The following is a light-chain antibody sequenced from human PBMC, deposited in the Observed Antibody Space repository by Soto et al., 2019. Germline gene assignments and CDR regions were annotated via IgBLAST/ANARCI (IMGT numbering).Light chain of an antibody. CDR2: DAY. J-gene: IGKJ5*01. CDR3: QKRHLRPIP. Sequence: EVVLTQSPVTLSLSPGEIATLSCRASQSFRCLLAWYHQKPGQAPRLLIYDAYNRATGIPRRFSGSGSGTDLTLTPSRLKPEDSAVYYCQKRHLRPIPFGHGTRLQLK. CDR1: QSFRCL. V-gene: IGKV3-11*01.